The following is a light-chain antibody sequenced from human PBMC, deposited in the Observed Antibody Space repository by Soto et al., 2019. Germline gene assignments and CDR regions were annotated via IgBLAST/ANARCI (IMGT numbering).Light chain of an antibody. CDR1: QSVSSSY. CDR2: CAS. V-gene: IGKV3-20*01. CDR3: QQYGSSPFT. J-gene: IGKJ3*01. Sequence: EIVLTQSPGTLSLSPGERATLSCRASQSVSSSYLAWYQQKPGQAPRLLIYCASSRATGIPDRFSGSGSGTDFTLTISRLEPEDFAVYYCQQYGSSPFTFGPGTKVDI.